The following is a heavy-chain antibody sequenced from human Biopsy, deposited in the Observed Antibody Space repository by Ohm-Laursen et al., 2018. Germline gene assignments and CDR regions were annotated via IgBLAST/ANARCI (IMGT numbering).Heavy chain of an antibody. D-gene: IGHD5-12*01. CDR2: INQSGST. CDR1: GESSSGYF. Sequence: GTLSLTCAVNGESSSGYFWTWIRQPPGKGREWIGEINQSGSTKYNPSLKRRATLSADSSNSQFSLRLTSVTAADTAIYYCARGSGYFKLDVWGQGTTGTV. V-gene: IGHV4-34*01. CDR3: ARGSGYFKLDV. J-gene: IGHJ6*02.